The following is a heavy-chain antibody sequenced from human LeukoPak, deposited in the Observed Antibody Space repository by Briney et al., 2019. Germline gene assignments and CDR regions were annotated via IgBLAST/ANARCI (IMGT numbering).Heavy chain of an antibody. CDR1: GGSISSYY. CDR2: IYCSGST. Sequence: SETLSLTCTVSGGSISSYYWSWIRQPPGKGLEWIGYIYCSGSTNYNPSLKSRVTISVDTSKNQFSLKLSSVTAADTAVYYCARASYAGPFDYWGQGTLVTVSS. CDR3: ARASYAGPFDY. D-gene: IGHD3-16*02. V-gene: IGHV4-59*01. J-gene: IGHJ4*02.